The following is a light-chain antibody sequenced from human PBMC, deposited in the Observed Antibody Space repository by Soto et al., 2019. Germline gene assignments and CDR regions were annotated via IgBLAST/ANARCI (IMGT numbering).Light chain of an antibody. CDR1: QSVSRN. CDR3: QQYDSSPKT. Sequence: IVMTQSPSTVSVSPGERATLSCRASQSVSRNLAWYQQKPGQAPGLLIYGASPRATGIPARFSGSGSGTEFTLTISSLQSEDFAVYYCQQYDSSPKTFGQGTKVDIK. V-gene: IGKV3-15*01. J-gene: IGKJ1*01. CDR2: GAS.